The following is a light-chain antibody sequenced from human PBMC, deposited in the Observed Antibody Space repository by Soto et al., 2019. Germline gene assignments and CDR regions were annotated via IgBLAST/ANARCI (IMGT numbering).Light chain of an antibody. J-gene: IGKJ4*01. V-gene: IGKV3-11*01. CDR2: GSS. CDR1: QSVSTN. CDR3: QQRNNWPPVT. Sequence: EIVLAQSPGTLSLSPGERATLSCRASQSVSTNLAWYQQKLGQAPRVLIYGSSSRATGVPARFSGSGSGTEFTLAISSLEPEDFAVYYCQQRNNWPPVTFGGGTKVDIK.